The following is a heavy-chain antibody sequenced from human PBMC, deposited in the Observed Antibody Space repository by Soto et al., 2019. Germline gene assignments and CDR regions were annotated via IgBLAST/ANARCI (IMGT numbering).Heavy chain of an antibody. Sequence: GGSLRLSCVASGFTVNNSYMSWVRQAPGKGLEWVSAIYSGGSSFYADSMKGRFTTSRDNSKNTLYLQMNGLRAEDTALYYCARSAIAAQVDYFDHWGQGTLVTVSS. CDR2: IYSGGSS. J-gene: IGHJ4*02. CDR1: GFTVNNSY. CDR3: ARSAIAAQVDYFDH. V-gene: IGHV3-53*01. D-gene: IGHD6-13*01.